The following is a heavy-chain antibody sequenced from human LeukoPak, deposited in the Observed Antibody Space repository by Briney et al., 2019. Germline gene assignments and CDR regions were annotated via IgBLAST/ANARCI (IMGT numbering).Heavy chain of an antibody. Sequence: SETLSLTCTVSGGSISSYYWSWIRQPPGKGLEWIGSIYYSGSTYYNPSLKSRVTISVDTSKNQFSLKLSSVTAADTAVYYCARHGVGAYCGGDCYDYWGQGTLVAVSS. D-gene: IGHD2-21*02. CDR3: ARHGVGAYCGGDCYDY. CDR1: GGSISSYY. J-gene: IGHJ4*02. CDR2: IYYSGST. V-gene: IGHV4-39*01.